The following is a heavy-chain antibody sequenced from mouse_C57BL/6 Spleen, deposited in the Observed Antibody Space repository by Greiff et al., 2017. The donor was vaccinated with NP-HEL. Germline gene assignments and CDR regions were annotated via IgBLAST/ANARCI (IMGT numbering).Heavy chain of an antibody. D-gene: IGHD2-2*01. CDR3: AKLDDGNDGNAMDY. CDR1: GFSLTSYG. V-gene: IGHV2-9*01. J-gene: IGHJ4*01. CDR2: IWGGGST. Sequence: VQRVESGPGLVAPSQSLSITCTVSGFSLTSYGVDWVRQPPGKGLEWLGVIWGGGSTNYNSALMSRLSISKDNSNSQVFLKMNSLQTEDTAMYYCAKLDDGNDGNAMDYWGQGTSVTVSS.